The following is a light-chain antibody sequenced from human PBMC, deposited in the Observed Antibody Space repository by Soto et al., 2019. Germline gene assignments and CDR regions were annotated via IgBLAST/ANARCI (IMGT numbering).Light chain of an antibody. Sequence: QSALTQPASVSGSPGQSITISCTGTSSDVGAYNYVSWYQQHPDKAPKFLIFDVSSRPSGVSNRFSGSKSGNTASLTISGLQAEDEADYYCASYTSSNTLIFGGGTKVTVL. V-gene: IGLV2-14*03. CDR2: DVS. J-gene: IGLJ2*01. CDR1: SSDVGAYNY. CDR3: ASYTSSNTLI.